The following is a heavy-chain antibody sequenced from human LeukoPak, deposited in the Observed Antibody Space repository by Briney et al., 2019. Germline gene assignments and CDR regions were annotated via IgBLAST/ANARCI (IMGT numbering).Heavy chain of an antibody. J-gene: IGHJ5*02. Sequence: SETLSLTCTVSGDSINAYYWGWLRQPPGKALEWIGYIYFSGTTKYNPSLESRVTISVDTSKNQFSLKLSSVTAADTAVYYCARRRAEGGSNGHYNWFDPWGQGILVTVSS. CDR1: GDSINAYY. CDR2: IYFSGTT. D-gene: IGHD6-13*01. CDR3: ARRRAEGGSNGHYNWFDP. V-gene: IGHV4-59*08.